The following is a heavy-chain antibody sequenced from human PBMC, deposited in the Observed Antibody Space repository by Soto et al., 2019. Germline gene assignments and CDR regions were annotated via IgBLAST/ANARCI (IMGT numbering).Heavy chain of an antibody. V-gene: IGHV3-33*01. CDR2: IWYDGSNK. J-gene: IGHJ4*02. CDR1: GFTFSSYG. D-gene: IGHD6-13*01. Sequence: QVQLVESGGGVVQPGRSLRLSCAASGFTFSSYGMHWVRQAPGKGLEWVAVIWYDGSNKYYADSVKGRFTISRDNSKNTLYLQMNSLRAEDTAVYYSARGGSSSWYLPFDYWGQGTLVTVSS. CDR3: ARGGSSSWYLPFDY.